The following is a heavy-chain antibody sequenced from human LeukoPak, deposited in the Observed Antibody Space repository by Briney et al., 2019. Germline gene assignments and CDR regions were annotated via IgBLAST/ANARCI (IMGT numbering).Heavy chain of an antibody. J-gene: IGHJ4*02. CDR1: GGTFSSYA. Sequence: SVKVACKASGGTFSSYAISWVRQAPGQGLEWMGGIIPIFGTANYAQKFQGRVTITADKSTSTAYMELSSLRSEDTAVYYCARELGYSYGSFDYWGQGTLVTVSS. V-gene: IGHV1-69*06. D-gene: IGHD5-18*01. CDR3: ARELGYSYGSFDY. CDR2: IIPIFGTA.